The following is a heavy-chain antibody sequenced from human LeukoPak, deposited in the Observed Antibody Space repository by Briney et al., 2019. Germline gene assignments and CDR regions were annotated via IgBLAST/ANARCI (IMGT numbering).Heavy chain of an antibody. CDR1: GFTFSNYW. CDR2: IKQDGSEK. CDR3: AKRNYYASGSYLYFDH. Sequence: AGGSLRLSCAASGFTFSNYWMTWVRQAPGKGLEWVANIKQDGSEKYYVDSVKGRFTISRDNAKNSLYLQMNSLRAEDTAVYYCAKRNYYASGSYLYFDHWGQGTLVTVSS. V-gene: IGHV3-7*01. D-gene: IGHD3-10*01. J-gene: IGHJ4*02.